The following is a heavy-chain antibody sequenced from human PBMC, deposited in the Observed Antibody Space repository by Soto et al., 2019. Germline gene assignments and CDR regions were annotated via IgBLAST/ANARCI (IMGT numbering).Heavy chain of an antibody. CDR2: IIPIFGTA. CDR3: ARDGQGPMTTVTRWFDP. Sequence: QVQLVQSGAEVKKPGSSVKVSCKASGGTFSSYAISWVRQAPGQGLEWMGGIIPIFGTANYAQKFQGRVTSTADESTSTAYMELSSLRSEDTAVYYCARDGQGPMTTVTRWFDPWGQGTLVTVSS. V-gene: IGHV1-69*01. D-gene: IGHD4-17*01. CDR1: GGTFSSYA. J-gene: IGHJ5*02.